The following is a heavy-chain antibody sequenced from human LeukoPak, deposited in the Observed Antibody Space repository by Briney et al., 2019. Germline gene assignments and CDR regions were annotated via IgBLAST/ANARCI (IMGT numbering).Heavy chain of an antibody. CDR1: GFTFSRHA. Sequence: GGSLRLSCAASGFTFSRHAMHWVRQAPGKGLEWVAVTSYDGSNKYYADSVKGRFTISRDNSKNSLYLQMNSLRAEDTAVYYCARDRGGSYFAIDYWGQGTLVTVSS. CDR2: TSYDGSNK. J-gene: IGHJ4*02. V-gene: IGHV3-30*07. CDR3: ARDRGGSYFAIDY. D-gene: IGHD1-26*01.